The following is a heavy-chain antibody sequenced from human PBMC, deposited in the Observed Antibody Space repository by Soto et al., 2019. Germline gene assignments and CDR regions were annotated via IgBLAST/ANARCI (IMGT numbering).Heavy chain of an antibody. V-gene: IGHV4-61*01. CDR2: IYYSGST. D-gene: IGHD3-10*01. CDR1: GGSVSSGSYY. CDR3: ARKLWFGESVNYYYYGMDV. Sequence: PSETLSLTCTVSGGSVSSGSYYWSWIRQPPGKGLEWIGYIYYSGSTNYNPSLKSRVTISVDTSKNQFSLKLSSVTAADTAVYYCARKLWFGESVNYYYYGMDVWGQGTTVTVSS. J-gene: IGHJ6*02.